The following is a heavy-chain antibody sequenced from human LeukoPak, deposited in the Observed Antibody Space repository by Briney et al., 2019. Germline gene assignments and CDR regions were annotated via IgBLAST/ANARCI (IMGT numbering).Heavy chain of an antibody. J-gene: IGHJ6*01. V-gene: IGHV3-11*01. CDR1: GFPFSDYY. D-gene: IGHD6-6*01. CDR2: ISSSGSTI. Sequence: PGGSLRLSCAASGFPFSDYYMGWIRPAPGKGLAWASHISSSGSTIYYAASVKGRFTISRDNAKNSLYLQMNSLRAEDTAVYYCARAARPLYYYGMDVWGQVTTVTVSS. CDR3: ARAARPLYYYGMDV.